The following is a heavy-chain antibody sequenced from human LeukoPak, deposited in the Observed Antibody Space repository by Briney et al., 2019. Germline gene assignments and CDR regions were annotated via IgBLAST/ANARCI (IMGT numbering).Heavy chain of an antibody. J-gene: IGHJ6*03. CDR2: IYYSGYT. Sequence: SETLSLTCTVSGASITSSAYSWGWIRQPPGKGLEWIGYIYYSGYTNYNPSLKSRVTISVDTSKNQFSLKLSSVTAADTAVYYCARTTTVRGTYYMDVWGKGTTVTISS. D-gene: IGHD3-10*01. CDR1: GASITSSAYS. V-gene: IGHV4-61*05. CDR3: ARTTTVRGTYYMDV.